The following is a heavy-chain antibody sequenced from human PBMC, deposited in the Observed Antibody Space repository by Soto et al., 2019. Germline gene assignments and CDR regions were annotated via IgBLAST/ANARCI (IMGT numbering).Heavy chain of an antibody. CDR3: ARRRIYCSSTSCYGPAGAFDI. V-gene: IGHV5-10-1*01. Sequence: GESLKISGKSSGYSFTSYWNNWVRQMPGKGPEWMGRIDPSVSYTNCSPSFQGHVTISADKSISTAYLQWSSLKASDTAMYYCARRRIYCSSTSCYGPAGAFDIWGQGTMVTVSS. CDR1: GYSFTSYW. CDR2: IDPSVSYT. J-gene: IGHJ3*02. D-gene: IGHD2-2*01.